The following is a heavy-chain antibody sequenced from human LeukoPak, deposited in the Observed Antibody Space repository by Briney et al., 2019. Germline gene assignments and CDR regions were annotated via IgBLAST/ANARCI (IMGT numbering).Heavy chain of an antibody. CDR1: GFTFSSYA. Sequence: GGSLRLSCAASGFTFSSYAMSWVRQAPGKGLEWVSAISGSGGSTYYADSVKSRFTISRDNSKNTLYLQMNSLRAEDTAVYYCAKDRRGSYCTNGVCQPDYYYYGMDVWGQGTTVTVSS. J-gene: IGHJ6*02. CDR3: AKDRRGSYCTNGVCQPDYYYYGMDV. V-gene: IGHV3-23*01. CDR2: ISGSGGST. D-gene: IGHD2-8*01.